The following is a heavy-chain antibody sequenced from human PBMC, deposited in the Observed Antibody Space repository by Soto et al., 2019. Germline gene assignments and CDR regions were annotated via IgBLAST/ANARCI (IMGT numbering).Heavy chain of an antibody. CDR1: GGTFSSYA. D-gene: IGHD3-10*01. J-gene: IGHJ6*02. Sequence: QVQLVQSGAEVKKPGSSVKVSCKASGGTFSSYAISWVRQAPGQGLEWMGGIIPIFGTANYAQKFQGRVTITADESTSTAYMELSSLRSEDTAVYYCARANTGALYYSYSGMDVWGQGTTVTVSS. CDR2: IIPIFGTA. CDR3: ARANTGALYYSYSGMDV. V-gene: IGHV1-69*01.